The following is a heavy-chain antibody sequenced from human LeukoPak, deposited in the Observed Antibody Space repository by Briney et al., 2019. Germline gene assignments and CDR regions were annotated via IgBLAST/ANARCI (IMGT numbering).Heavy chain of an antibody. J-gene: IGHJ4*02. CDR3: AGGASYGVFDI. Sequence: SETLSLTCSVSGGPIGSYYWSWIRQPPGKGLEWIGYIYYDGTAKYNPSLKSRFAISVDTSKKQFSLNLSSVTASDTAVYFCAGGASYGVFDIWGQGTLVTVSS. CDR2: IYYDGTA. V-gene: IGHV4-59*08. CDR1: GGPIGSYY. D-gene: IGHD4-17*01.